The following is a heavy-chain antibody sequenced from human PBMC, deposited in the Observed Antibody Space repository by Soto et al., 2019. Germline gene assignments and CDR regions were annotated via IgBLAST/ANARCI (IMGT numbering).Heavy chain of an antibody. CDR2: ISYDGSNK. J-gene: IGHJ3*02. CDR3: ARPRLGGFAFDI. CDR1: GFTFSSYA. D-gene: IGHD5-12*01. Sequence: GGSLRLSCAAPGFTFSSYAMHWVRQAPGKGLEWVAVISYDGSNKYYADSVKGRFTISRDNSKNTLYLQMNSLRAEDTAVYYCARPRLGGFAFDIWGQGTMVTVSS. V-gene: IGHV3-30-3*01.